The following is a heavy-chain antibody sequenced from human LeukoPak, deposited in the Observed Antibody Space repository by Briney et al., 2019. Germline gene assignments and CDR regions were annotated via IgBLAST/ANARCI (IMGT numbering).Heavy chain of an antibody. CDR2: IYYSGST. Sequence: SHTLSLTYTVAGGSISSHYWSWIRQPPGKGLECIGYIYYSGSTNYNPSLKSRVTISVDTSKNQFSLKLSSVTAADTAVYYCAKFPQDDSSGDFDYWGQGTLVTVSS. CDR3: AKFPQDDSSGDFDY. J-gene: IGHJ4*02. V-gene: IGHV4-59*07. D-gene: IGHD3-22*01. CDR1: GGSISSHY.